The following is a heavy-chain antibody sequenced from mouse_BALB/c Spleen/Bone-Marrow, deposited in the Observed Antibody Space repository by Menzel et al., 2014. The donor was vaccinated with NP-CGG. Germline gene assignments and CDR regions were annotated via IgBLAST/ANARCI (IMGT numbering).Heavy chain of an antibody. CDR1: GFTFSSYG. CDR3: ARMGIYYDYLYDMDY. Sequence: EVMLVESGGGLVQPGGSLKLSCAASGFTFSSYGMSWVRQTPDKRLELVATINSNGGSTYYPDSVKGRFTISRDNAKNTLYLQMSSLKSEDTAMYYCARMGIYYDYLYDMDYWGQGASATVSS. D-gene: IGHD2-4*01. CDR2: INSNGGST. J-gene: IGHJ4*01. V-gene: IGHV5-6-3*01.